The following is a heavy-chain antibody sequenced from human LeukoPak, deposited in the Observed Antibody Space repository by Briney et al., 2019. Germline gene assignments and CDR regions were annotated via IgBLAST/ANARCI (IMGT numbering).Heavy chain of an antibody. Sequence: GGSLRLSCAASGFTFSSYAMSWVRQAPGKGLEWVAVIWYDGSNKYYADSVKGRFAISRDNSKNTLYLQMNSLRAEDTAVYYCAREEQQLVTLFDYWGQGTLVTVSS. CDR2: IWYDGSNK. CDR1: GFTFSSYA. V-gene: IGHV3-33*08. D-gene: IGHD6-13*01. J-gene: IGHJ4*02. CDR3: AREEQQLVTLFDY.